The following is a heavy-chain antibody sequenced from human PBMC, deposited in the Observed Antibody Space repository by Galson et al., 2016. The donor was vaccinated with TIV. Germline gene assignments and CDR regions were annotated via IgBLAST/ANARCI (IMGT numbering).Heavy chain of an antibody. Sequence: SLRLSCAASGFTFSGHAMHWVRQAPGKGLEWVALISYDGNNKYYADSVRGRFSISIDNSKNTLSLQMNSLRVEDTAVYFCAKTLTENVYYSGMDAWGPGTPVSVSS. CDR3: AKTLTENVYYSGMDA. D-gene: IGHD3-9*01. CDR1: GFTFSGHA. CDR2: ISYDGNNK. V-gene: IGHV3-30-3*01. J-gene: IGHJ6*02.